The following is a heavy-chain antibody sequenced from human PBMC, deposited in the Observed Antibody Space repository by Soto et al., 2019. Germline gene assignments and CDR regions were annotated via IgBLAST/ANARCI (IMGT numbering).Heavy chain of an antibody. D-gene: IGHD6-6*01. J-gene: IGHJ6*02. V-gene: IGHV3-48*02. CDR3: ARDVSSSSSYYYGMDV. CDR2: ISSSSSTI. CDR1: GFTFSSYS. Sequence: SLRLSCAASGFTFSSYSMNWVRQAPGKGLEWVSYISSSSSTIYYADSVKGRFTISRDNAKNSLYLQMNSLRDEDTAVYYCARDVSSSSSYYYGMDVWGQGTTVTVSS.